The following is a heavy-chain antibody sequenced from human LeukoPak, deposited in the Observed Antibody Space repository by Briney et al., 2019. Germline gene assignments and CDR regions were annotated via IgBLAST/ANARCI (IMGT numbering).Heavy chain of an antibody. V-gene: IGHV3-64*01. J-gene: IGHJ6*02. CDR2: ISASGGST. Sequence: PGGSLRLSCTASGFTFSNYVLHWVRQAPEKGLEYVSAISASGGSTYYTSSVKGRFTISRDNSKSTLHLQLGRLRPEDMGVYYCARGSRAQWGTDVWGQGTTVTVSS. D-gene: IGHD6-19*01. CDR1: GFTFSNYV. CDR3: ARGSRAQWGTDV.